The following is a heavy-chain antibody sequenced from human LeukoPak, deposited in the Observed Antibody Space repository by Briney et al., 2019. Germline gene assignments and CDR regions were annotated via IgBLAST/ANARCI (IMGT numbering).Heavy chain of an antibody. CDR2: IYYSGST. CDR3: ARNYYGSGSYYNLLYFGY. Sequence: SETLSLTCAVYGGSFSGYYWGWIRQPPGKGLEWIGSIYYSGSTYYNPSLKSRVTISVDTSKNQFSLKLSSVTAADTAVYYCARNYYGSGSYYNLLYFGYWGQGTLVTVSS. J-gene: IGHJ4*02. V-gene: IGHV4-39*01. CDR1: GGSFSGYY. D-gene: IGHD3-10*01.